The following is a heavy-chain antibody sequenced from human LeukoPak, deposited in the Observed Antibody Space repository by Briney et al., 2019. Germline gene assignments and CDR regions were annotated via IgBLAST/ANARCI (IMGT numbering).Heavy chain of an antibody. CDR2: IYSGGST. Sequence: GGSLRLSCAASGFTVSSNYMSWVRQAPGKGLEWVSVIYSGGSTYYADSVKGRFTISRDNSKNTLYLQMNSLRAEDTAVYYCAGDRAYYYGSGSSYYFDYWGQGTLVTVSS. CDR1: GFTVSSNY. D-gene: IGHD3-10*01. J-gene: IGHJ4*02. V-gene: IGHV3-66*01. CDR3: AGDRAYYYGSGSSYYFDY.